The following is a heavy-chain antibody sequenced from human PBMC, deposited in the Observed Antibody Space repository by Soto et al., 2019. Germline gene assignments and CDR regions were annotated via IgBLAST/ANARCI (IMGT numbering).Heavy chain of an antibody. V-gene: IGHV3-21*01. Sequence: GGSLRLSCAASGFTFSSYSMNWVRQAPGKGLEWVSSISSSSSYIYYADSVKGRFTISRDNAKNSLYLQMNSLRAEDTAVYYCARDMLVSDSSGYYYFEPKYYFDYWGQGTLVTVSS. D-gene: IGHD3-22*01. CDR3: ARDMLVSDSSGYYYFEPKYYFDY. CDR2: ISSSSSYI. CDR1: GFTFSSYS. J-gene: IGHJ4*02.